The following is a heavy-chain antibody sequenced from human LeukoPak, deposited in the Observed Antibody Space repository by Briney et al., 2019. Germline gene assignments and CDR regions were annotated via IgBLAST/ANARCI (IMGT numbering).Heavy chain of an antibody. CDR2: IYYSGST. J-gene: IGHJ4*02. CDR3: ARHGSQQLVRIDY. Sequence: PSETLSLTCTVSGGSISSGGYYWSWIRQHPGKGLEWIGYIYYSGSTYYNPSLKSRVTISVDTSKNQLSLKLSSVTAADTAVYYCARHGSQQLVRIDYWGQGTLVTVSS. V-gene: IGHV4-31*03. CDR1: GGSISSGGYY. D-gene: IGHD6-13*01.